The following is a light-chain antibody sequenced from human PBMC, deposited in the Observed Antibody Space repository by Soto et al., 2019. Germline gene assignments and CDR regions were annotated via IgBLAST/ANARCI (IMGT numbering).Light chain of an antibody. Sequence: QSALTQPASVSGSPGQSITISCTGTSSDVGGYNYVSWYQQHPGKAPKLMIYDVSNRPSGVSNRFSGSKSGNTASLTISGLQAEEGADYYCSSYTSNSTLVVFGGGTKLTVL. V-gene: IGLV2-14*01. J-gene: IGLJ2*01. CDR1: SSDVGGYNY. CDR2: DVS. CDR3: SSYTSNSTLVV.